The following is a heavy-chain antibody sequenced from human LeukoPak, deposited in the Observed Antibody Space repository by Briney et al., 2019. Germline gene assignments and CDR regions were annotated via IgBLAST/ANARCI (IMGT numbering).Heavy chain of an antibody. D-gene: IGHD3-9*01. CDR1: GYTFTSYD. Sequence: ASVKVSCKASGYTFTSYDINWVRQATGQGLEWMGWMNPNSGNTGYAQKFQGRVTMTRNTSISTAYMELSSLRSEDTAVYYCATASSRLRYFDWLLYGGGDYWGQGTLVTVSS. CDR2: MNPNSGNT. V-gene: IGHV1-8*01. CDR3: ATASSRLRYFDWLLYGGGDY. J-gene: IGHJ4*02.